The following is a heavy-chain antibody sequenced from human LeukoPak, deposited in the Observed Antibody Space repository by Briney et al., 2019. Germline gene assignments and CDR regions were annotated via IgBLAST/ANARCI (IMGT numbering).Heavy chain of an antibody. V-gene: IGHV3-33*01. J-gene: IGHJ6*02. D-gene: IGHD5-12*01. CDR3: ARDRLRSYYYYGMDV. Sequence: GGSLRLSCAASGFTFSSYGMHWVRQAPGKGLGWVAVIWYDGSNKYYADSVKGRFTISRDNSKNTLYLQMNSLRAEDTAVYYCARDRLRSYYYYGMDVWGQGTTVTVSS. CDR2: IWYDGSNK. CDR1: GFTFSSYG.